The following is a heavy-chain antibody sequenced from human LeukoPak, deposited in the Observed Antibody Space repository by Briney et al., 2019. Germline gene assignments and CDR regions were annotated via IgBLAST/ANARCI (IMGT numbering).Heavy chain of an antibody. CDR1: GGSLSSYY. D-gene: IGHD6-19*01. V-gene: IGHV4-59*01. Sequence: PSETLSLTCTVSGGSLSSYYWSWIRQPPGKGLEWIGYIYYSGSTNYNPSLKSRVTISVDTSKNQFSLKLSSVTAADTAVYYCARGYSSGWYVDYYYYGMDVWGQGTTVTVSS. CDR2: IYYSGST. CDR3: ARGYSSGWYVDYYYYGMDV. J-gene: IGHJ6*02.